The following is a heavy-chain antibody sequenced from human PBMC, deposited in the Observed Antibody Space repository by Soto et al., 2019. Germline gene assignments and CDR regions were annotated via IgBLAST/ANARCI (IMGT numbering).Heavy chain of an antibody. V-gene: IGHV1-18*01. D-gene: IGHD2-15*01. CDR3: ARDLGYCRSGTCYREWFDP. Sequence: QVQLVQSGAEVKKPGASVKVSCKASGYTFTTHGISWVRQVPGQGLEWMGWVRGDNGHTNYAQCLRGRGTMTTDTSTNTAYMELRSLRSDDTAVYYCARDLGYCRSGTCYREWFDPWGQGTLVTVSS. CDR1: GYTFTTHG. CDR2: VRGDNGHT. J-gene: IGHJ5*02.